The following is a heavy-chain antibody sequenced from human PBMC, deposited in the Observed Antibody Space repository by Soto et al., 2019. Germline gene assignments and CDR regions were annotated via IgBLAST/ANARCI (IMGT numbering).Heavy chain of an antibody. Sequence: GASVKVSCKASGGTFSSYAISWVRQAPGQGLEWMGGIIPIFGTANYAQKFQGRVTITADESTSTAYMELSSLRSEDTAVYYCFRYCSSTSCSRFDPWGQGTLVTVS. D-gene: IGHD2-2*01. J-gene: IGHJ5*02. CDR3: FRYCSSTSCSRFDP. CDR2: IIPIFGTA. CDR1: GGTFSSYA. V-gene: IGHV1-69*13.